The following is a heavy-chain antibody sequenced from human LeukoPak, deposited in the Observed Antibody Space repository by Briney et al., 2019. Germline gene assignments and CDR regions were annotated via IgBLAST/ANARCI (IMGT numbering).Heavy chain of an antibody. Sequence: GGSLRLSCAASGLTVSNNYMNWVRQAPGKGLEWVSSISSGSSYIFYADSVKGRFTISRDNAKNSLYLQMNSLRAEDTAVYYCARQVGVDDAFDIWGQGTMVTISS. CDR2: ISSGSSYI. D-gene: IGHD1-26*01. V-gene: IGHV3-21*01. CDR3: ARQVGVDDAFDI. CDR1: GLTVSNNY. J-gene: IGHJ3*02.